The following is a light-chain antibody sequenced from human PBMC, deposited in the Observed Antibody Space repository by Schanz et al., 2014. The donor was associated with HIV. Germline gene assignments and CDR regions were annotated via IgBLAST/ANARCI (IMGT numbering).Light chain of an antibody. V-gene: IGLV2-14*03. CDR3: AAWDDSLNGWV. Sequence: QSALTQPASVSGSPGQSITISCTGTSSDVGAYKYVSWYQQHPGKAPKLMIYDVNNRPSGVSDRFSGSKSGNTASLTISGLQADDEADYYCAAWDDSLNGWVFGGGTKVTVL. J-gene: IGLJ3*02. CDR1: SSDVGAYKY. CDR2: DVN.